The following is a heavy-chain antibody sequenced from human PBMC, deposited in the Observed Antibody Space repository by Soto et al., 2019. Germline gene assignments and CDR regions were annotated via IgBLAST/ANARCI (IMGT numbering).Heavy chain of an antibody. CDR1: GYTFTTYY. D-gene: IGHD5-18*01. Sequence: ASVKVSCKASGYTFTTYYMHWVRQAPGQGLEWMGIINPSGGSTTYAQKFQGRVTMTRDTSTSTVYMELSSLTSEDTAVYYCARGPPVRYNYGYLSLFDPWGQGTLVTVSS. J-gene: IGHJ5*02. CDR3: ARGPPVRYNYGYLSLFDP. CDR2: INPSGGST. V-gene: IGHV1-46*01.